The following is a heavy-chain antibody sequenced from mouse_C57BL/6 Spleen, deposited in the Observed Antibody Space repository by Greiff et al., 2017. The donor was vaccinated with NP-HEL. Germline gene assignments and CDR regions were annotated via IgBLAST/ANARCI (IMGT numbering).Heavy chain of an antibody. Sequence: QVQLQQPGAELVKPGASVKLSCKASGYTFTSYWMHWVKQSPGQGLEWIGMIHPNSGSTNYNEKFKSKATLTVDKSSSTAYMQLSSLTSEDSAVYYCARAGKYYYGSSYFDYWGQGTTLTVSS. CDR2: IHPNSGST. CDR1: GYTFTSYW. D-gene: IGHD1-1*01. J-gene: IGHJ2*01. CDR3: ARAGKYYYGSSYFDY. V-gene: IGHV1-64*01.